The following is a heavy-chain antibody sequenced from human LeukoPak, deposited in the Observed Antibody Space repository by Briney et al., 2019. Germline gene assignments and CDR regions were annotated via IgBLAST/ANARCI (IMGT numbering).Heavy chain of an antibody. J-gene: IGHJ4*02. V-gene: IGHV4-4*02. Sequence: PSETLSLTCAVSGVSISSNLWWTWVRQPPGKGLEWIAEIHHSGSINYNPSLTSRVTISVDKATNHFSLNLNSVTAADTAVYYCARGGDRSFDYWGQGTLVTVSS. CDR2: IHHSGSI. D-gene: IGHD3-10*01. CDR1: GVSISSNLW. CDR3: ARGGDRSFDY.